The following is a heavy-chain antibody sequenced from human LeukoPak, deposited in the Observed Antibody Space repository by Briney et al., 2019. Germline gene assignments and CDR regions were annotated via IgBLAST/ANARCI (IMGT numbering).Heavy chain of an antibody. J-gene: IGHJ3*02. CDR1: GGSISSGDYY. D-gene: IGHD3-22*01. CDR2: IYYSGST. V-gene: IGHV4-30-4*01. Sequence: SETLSLTCTVSGGSISSGDYYWSWIRQPPGKGLEWIGYIYYSGSTYYNPSLKSRVTISVDTSKNQFSLKLNSVTAADTAVYYCARATITMIVVEGDAFDIWGQGTMVTVSS. CDR3: ARATITMIVVEGDAFDI.